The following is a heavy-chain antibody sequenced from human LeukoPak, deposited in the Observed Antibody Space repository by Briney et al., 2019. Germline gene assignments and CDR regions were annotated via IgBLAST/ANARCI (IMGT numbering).Heavy chain of an antibody. D-gene: IGHD5-12*01. CDR3: ASRSGYDGAFDI. V-gene: IGHV4-4*02. CDR2: IYHSGST. Sequence: SETLSLTCAVSGGSISSSNWWSWVRQPPGKGLGWIGEIYHSGSTNYNPSLKSRVTISVDKSKNQFSLKLSSVTAADTAVYYCASRSGYDGAFDIWGQGTMVTVSS. CDR1: GGSISSSNW. J-gene: IGHJ3*02.